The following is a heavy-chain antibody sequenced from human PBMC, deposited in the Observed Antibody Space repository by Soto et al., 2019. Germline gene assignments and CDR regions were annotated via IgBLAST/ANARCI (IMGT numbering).Heavy chain of an antibody. CDR1: GYTFASYA. Sequence: GASVKVSCKASGYTFASYARRWVRQAPGQRPEWMGWINAGNGNTKYSQKFQGRVTITRDTSASAAYMELSSLRSEDTAVYYCARGGSLYWYFDLWGRGTLVTVSS. CDR2: INAGNGNT. CDR3: ARGGSLYWYFDL. J-gene: IGHJ2*01. V-gene: IGHV1-3*01. D-gene: IGHD1-26*01.